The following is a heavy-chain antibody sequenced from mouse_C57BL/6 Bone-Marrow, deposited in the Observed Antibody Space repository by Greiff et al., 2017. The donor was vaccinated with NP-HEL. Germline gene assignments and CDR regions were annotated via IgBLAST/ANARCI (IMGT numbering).Heavy chain of an antibody. CDR2: INPNNGGT. J-gene: IGHJ3*01. CDR1: GYTFTDYN. CDR3: ARNPYYYGSSPWFAY. V-gene: IGHV1-22*01. Sequence: VHVKQSGPELVKPGASVKMSCKASGYTFTDYNMHWVKQSHGKSLEWIGYINPNNGGTSYNQKFKGKATLTVNKSSSTAYMELRSLTSEDSAVYYCARNPYYYGSSPWFAYWGQGTLVTVSA. D-gene: IGHD1-1*01.